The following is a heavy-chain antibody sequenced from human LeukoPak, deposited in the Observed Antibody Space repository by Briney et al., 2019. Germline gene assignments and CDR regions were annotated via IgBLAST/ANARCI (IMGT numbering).Heavy chain of an antibody. Sequence: SETLSLTCTVSGGSISSSSYYWGWIRQPPGKGLEWIGSIYYSGSTYYNPSLKSRVTISVDTSKNQFSLKLSSVTAADTAVYYCARGPKDYYYYYMDVWGKGTTVTVSS. V-gene: IGHV4-39*07. CDR1: GGSISSSSYY. CDR3: ARGPKDYYYYYMDV. CDR2: IYYSGST. J-gene: IGHJ6*03.